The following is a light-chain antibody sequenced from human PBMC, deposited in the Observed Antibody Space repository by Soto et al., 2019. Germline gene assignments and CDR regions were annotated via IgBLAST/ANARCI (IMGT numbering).Light chain of an antibody. CDR3: QQCSDWPRT. V-gene: IGKV3-15*01. J-gene: IGKJ1*01. CDR1: QSVSTN. Sequence: EIVMTQSPATLSVSPGERATLSCRASQSVSTNLAWYQHKPGQAPRLLIYGASTRATGIPARFSGRGSGTDFSLAISSLQSEDFAVYFCQQCSDWPRTFGQGTKVEIK. CDR2: GAS.